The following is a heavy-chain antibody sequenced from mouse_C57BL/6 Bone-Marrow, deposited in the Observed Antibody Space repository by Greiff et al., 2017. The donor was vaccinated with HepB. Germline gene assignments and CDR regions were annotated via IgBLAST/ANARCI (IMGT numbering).Heavy chain of an antibody. D-gene: IGHD1-1*01. CDR3: ASLSYYYGSRRYAMDY. J-gene: IGHJ4*01. CDR1: GYTFTSYW. V-gene: IGHV1-64*01. Sequence: QVQLKQPGAELVKPGASVKLSCKASGYTFTSYWMHWVKQRPGQGLEWIGMIHPNSGSTNYNEKFKSKATLTVDKSSSTAYMQLSSLTSEDSAVYYCASLSYYYGSRRYAMDYWGQGTSVTVSS. CDR2: IHPNSGST.